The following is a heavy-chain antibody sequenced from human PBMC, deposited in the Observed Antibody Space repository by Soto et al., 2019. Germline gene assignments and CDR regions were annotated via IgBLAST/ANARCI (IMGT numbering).Heavy chain of an antibody. J-gene: IGHJ5*02. CDR3: ARDLIAVAGSAGVWFDP. CDR2: TYYRSKWYN. V-gene: IGHV6-1*01. Sequence: PSQTLSLTCAISGDSVSSNSAAWNWIRQSPSRGLEWLGRTYYRSKWYNDYAVPVKSRITINPDTSKNQFSLQLNSVTPEDTAVYYCARDLIAVAGSAGVWFDPWGQGTLVTVSS. D-gene: IGHD6-19*01. CDR1: GDSVSSNSAA.